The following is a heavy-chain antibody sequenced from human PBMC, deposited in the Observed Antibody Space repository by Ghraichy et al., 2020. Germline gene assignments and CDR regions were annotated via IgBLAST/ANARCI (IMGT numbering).Heavy chain of an antibody. J-gene: IGHJ6*02. D-gene: IGHD2/OR15-2a*01. V-gene: IGHV4-39*01. CDR2: IYYSGTT. CDR1: GGSISSTTYY. CDR3: AKQEATSSTSFYGIDV. Sequence: SETLSLTCTVSGGSISSTTYYWGWSRQPPGKGLEWIGNIYYSGTTYYNPSLKSRVTMSVDTSKNQFSLRLNSVTAADTAVYYCAKQEATSSTSFYGIDVWGQGTTVTVSS.